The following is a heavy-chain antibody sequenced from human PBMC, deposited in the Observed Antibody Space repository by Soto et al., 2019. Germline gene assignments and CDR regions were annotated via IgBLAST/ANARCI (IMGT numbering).Heavy chain of an antibody. Sequence: QVQLVQSGAEVKKPGSSVKVSCKASGGIFSSYAISWVRQAPGQGLEWMGGIIPIFGTANYAQKFQGRVTITADESTSTAYMELSSLRSEDTAVYYCARDGGGYSGYAFSHHYGMDVWGPGTTVTVSS. CDR2: IIPIFGTA. J-gene: IGHJ6*02. V-gene: IGHV1-69*12. D-gene: IGHD5-12*01. CDR3: ARDGGGYSGYAFSHHYGMDV. CDR1: GGIFSSYA.